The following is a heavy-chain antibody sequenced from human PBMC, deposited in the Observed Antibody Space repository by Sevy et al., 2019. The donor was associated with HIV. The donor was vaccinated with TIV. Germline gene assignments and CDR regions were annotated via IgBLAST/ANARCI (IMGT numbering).Heavy chain of an antibody. Sequence: GGSLRLSCAASGFTFSSYCMHWVRQAPGKGLEWVAVTSYDGSKKYYADSVKGRFTISRDNSRTTLYLEMNSLRAEDTAVYYCARVRWTLGVYYDILTGYLDYWGQGTLVTVSS. CDR1: GFTFSSYC. V-gene: IGHV3-30-3*01. J-gene: IGHJ4*02. D-gene: IGHD3-9*01. CDR2: TSYDGSKK. CDR3: ARVRWTLGVYYDILTGYLDY.